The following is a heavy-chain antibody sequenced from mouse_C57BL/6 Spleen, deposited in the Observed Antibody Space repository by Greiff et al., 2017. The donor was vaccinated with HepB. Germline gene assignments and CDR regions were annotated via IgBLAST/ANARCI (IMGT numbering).Heavy chain of an antibody. CDR2: ISSGSSTI. CDR1: GFTFSDYG. Sequence: EVKLLESGGGLVKPGGSLKLSCAASGFTFSDYGMHWVRQAPEKGLEWVAYISSGSSTIYYADTVKGRFTISRDNAKNTLFLQMTSLRSEDTAMYYCARVYDGYFHYFDYWGQGTTLTVSS. D-gene: IGHD2-3*01. J-gene: IGHJ2*01. V-gene: IGHV5-17*01. CDR3: ARVYDGYFHYFDY.